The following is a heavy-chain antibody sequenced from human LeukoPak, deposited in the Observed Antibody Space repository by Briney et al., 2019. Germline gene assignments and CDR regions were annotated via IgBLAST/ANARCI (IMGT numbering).Heavy chain of an antibody. CDR3: ARAPVIDYYGSGSYFDY. D-gene: IGHD3-10*01. CDR2: ISSSGSTV. CDR1: GFTFSRYS. J-gene: IGHJ4*02. V-gene: IGHV3-48*02. Sequence: GGSLILSCAASGFTFSRYSFNWVRQAPGKGLEWVSYISSSGSTVHYADSVKGLFTISRDNAKNSLYLQMHSLRDEDTSVYYCARAPVIDYYGSGSYFDYWGQGTLVTVSS.